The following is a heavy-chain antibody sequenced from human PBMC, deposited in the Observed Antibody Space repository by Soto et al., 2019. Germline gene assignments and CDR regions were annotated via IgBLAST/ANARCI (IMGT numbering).Heavy chain of an antibody. CDR2: INAGDGKT. Sequence: ASVEVSCEASGYTFTSYAIHWVRQAPGQRLEWMGWINAGDGKTKYSQKFQGRVTITRDTSASTAYMELSSLRSEDTAVYYCARVDFWSGYSYYGMDVWGQGPTVTV. CDR3: ARVDFWSGYSYYGMDV. D-gene: IGHD3-3*01. CDR1: GYTFTSYA. V-gene: IGHV1-3*01. J-gene: IGHJ6*02.